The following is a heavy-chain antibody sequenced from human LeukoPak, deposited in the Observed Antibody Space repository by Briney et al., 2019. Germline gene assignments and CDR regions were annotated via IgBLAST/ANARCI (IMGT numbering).Heavy chain of an antibody. CDR1: GYTFTSYD. V-gene: IGHV1-8*01. CDR3: ARGPAAGPAEYFQH. CDR2: MNPNSGNT. D-gene: IGHD6-13*01. J-gene: IGHJ1*01. Sequence: ASVKVSCKASGYTFTSYDINWVRQATGQGLEWMGWMNPNSGNTGYAQKFQGRVTMTRNTSISTAYMELSSLRSEDTAVYYCARGPAAGPAEYFQHWGQGTLVTVSS.